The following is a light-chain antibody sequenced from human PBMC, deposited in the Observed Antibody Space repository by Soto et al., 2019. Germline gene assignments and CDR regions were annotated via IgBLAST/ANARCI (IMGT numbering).Light chain of an antibody. V-gene: IGKV3-15*01. CDR1: QSISSS. J-gene: IGKJ1*01. CDR3: HQYGSSPRT. Sequence: EIVMTPSPVTLSVSPGERATLSCRASQSISSSLAWYRQKPGQAPRLLIYGASTRATGIPARFSGSGSGTEFTLTISRLEPEEFAVYYCHQYGSSPRTFGQGTKVDI. CDR2: GAS.